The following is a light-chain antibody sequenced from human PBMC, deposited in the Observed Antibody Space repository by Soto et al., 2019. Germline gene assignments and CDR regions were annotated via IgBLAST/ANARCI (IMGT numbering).Light chain of an antibody. CDR2: DAS. CDR3: QQYET. Sequence: DIQMTQSPSTLSASVGDRVTITCRASQSISSWLAWYQQKPGKAPKLLIYDASSLASGFPSRFSGSGSGTEFTRPLSSLQPDDFAPYYCQQYETFGQGTKVEIK. J-gene: IGKJ1*01. V-gene: IGKV1-5*01. CDR1: QSISSW.